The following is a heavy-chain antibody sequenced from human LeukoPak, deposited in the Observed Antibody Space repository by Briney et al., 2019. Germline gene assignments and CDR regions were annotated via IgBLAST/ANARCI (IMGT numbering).Heavy chain of an antibody. Sequence: GGSLRLSCAASGFTFSSYSMNWVRQAPGEGLEWVSSISSSSSYIYYADSVKGRFTISRDNAKNSLYLQMNSLRAEDTAVYYCARARQQTRADYYYMDVWGKGTTVTVSS. CDR3: ARARQQTRADYYYMDV. CDR1: GFTFSSYS. J-gene: IGHJ6*03. D-gene: IGHD1-7*01. V-gene: IGHV3-21*01. CDR2: ISSSSSYI.